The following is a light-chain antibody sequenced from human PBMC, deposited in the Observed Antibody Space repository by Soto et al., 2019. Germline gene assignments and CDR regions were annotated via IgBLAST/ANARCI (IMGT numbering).Light chain of an antibody. CDR2: DVS. CDR1: QSVGTY. V-gene: IGKV3-11*01. CDR3: QQYYSNPKT. Sequence: EIVLTQSPATLSLSPGERATLSCRASQSVGTYLAWYQQKPGQSPRLLMFDVSNRATGIPARFSGSGSGTDFTLTISSLQAEDVAVYYCQQYYSNPKTFGQGTKVDIK. J-gene: IGKJ1*01.